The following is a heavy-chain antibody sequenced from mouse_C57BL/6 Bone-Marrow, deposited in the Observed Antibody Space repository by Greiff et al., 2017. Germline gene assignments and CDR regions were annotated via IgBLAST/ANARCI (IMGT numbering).Heavy chain of an antibody. CDR1: GYSITSGYY. CDR3: AREPLRQDWYFDV. J-gene: IGHJ1*03. V-gene: IGHV3-6*01. D-gene: IGHD2-4*01. Sequence: ESGPGLVKPSQSLSLTCSVTGYSITSGYYWNWIRQFPGNKLEWMGYISYDGSNNYKPSLKNRISITRDTSKNQFFLKLNSVTTEDTATYYCAREPLRQDWYFDVWGTGTTVTVSS. CDR2: ISYDGSN.